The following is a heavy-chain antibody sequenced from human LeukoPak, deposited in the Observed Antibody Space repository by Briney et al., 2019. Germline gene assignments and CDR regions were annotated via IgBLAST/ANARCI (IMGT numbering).Heavy chain of an antibody. CDR2: ISWNSGSI. J-gene: IGHJ4*02. D-gene: IGHD6-19*01. CDR1: GFTFDDYA. V-gene: IGHV3-9*01. CDR3: AMGEGIAVAGYFDY. Sequence: PGGSLRLSCAASGFTFDDYAMHWVRQAPGKGLEWVSGISWNSGSIGYADSVKGRLTISRDNAKNSLYLQMNSLRAEDTALYYCAMGEGIAVAGYFDYWGQGTLVTVSS.